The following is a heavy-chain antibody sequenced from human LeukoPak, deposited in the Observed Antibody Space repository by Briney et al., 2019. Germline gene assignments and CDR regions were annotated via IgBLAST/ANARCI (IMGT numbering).Heavy chain of an antibody. CDR3: AKDERVNWGSVSRFDP. Sequence: GGSPRLSCAASGFTFSTYWMHWVRQAPGKGLVWVSRINSDGTTTNYADSVKGRFTISRDNSKNTLYLQMNSLRAEDTAVYYCAKDERVNWGSVSRFDPWGQGTLVTVSS. J-gene: IGHJ5*02. D-gene: IGHD7-27*01. V-gene: IGHV3-74*01. CDR1: GFTFSTYW. CDR2: INSDGTTT.